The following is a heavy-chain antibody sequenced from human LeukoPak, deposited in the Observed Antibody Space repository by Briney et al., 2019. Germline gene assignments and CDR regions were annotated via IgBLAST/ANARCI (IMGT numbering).Heavy chain of an antibody. CDR1: GFTFSSYW. CDR2: IKQDGSEK. Sequence: GGSLRLSCAASGFTFSSYWMSWVRQAPGKGLEWVANIKQDGSEKYYVDSVKGRFTISRDNSKNTLYLQMNSLRAEDTAVYYCAKVKGTAAAGTFDYWGQGTLVTVSS. V-gene: IGHV3-7*03. D-gene: IGHD6-13*01. J-gene: IGHJ4*02. CDR3: AKVKGTAAAGTFDY.